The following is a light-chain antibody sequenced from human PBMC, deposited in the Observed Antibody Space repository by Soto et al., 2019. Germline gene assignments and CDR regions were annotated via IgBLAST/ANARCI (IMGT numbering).Light chain of an antibody. CDR2: EVS. J-gene: IGLJ3*02. V-gene: IGLV2-23*02. CDR3: SSYTDGSSLV. CDR1: SNDVGSYNL. Sequence: QSALTQPASVSESPGQSISIACGGTSNDVGSYNLVSWYQQHPGKAPKLIIYEVSNRPSGVSYRFSGSRSGNTASLTISGLQAEDEADYYCSSYTDGSSLVFGGGTKLTVL.